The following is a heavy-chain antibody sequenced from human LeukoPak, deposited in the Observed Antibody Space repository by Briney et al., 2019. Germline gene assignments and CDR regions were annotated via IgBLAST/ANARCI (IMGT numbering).Heavy chain of an antibody. Sequence: GGSLRLSCAASGLTIGNYVMMWVRQAPGKGLEWVSTLTGDGSTFYAASVRGRFTFFRDDSKSTLFLQMNSLAAEDTAVYYCSKGRASGLVDWFDPWGQGTLVTVSS. CDR3: SKGRASGLVDWFDP. CDR1: GLTIGNYV. V-gene: IGHV3-23*01. J-gene: IGHJ5*02. CDR2: LTGDGST. D-gene: IGHD6-13*01.